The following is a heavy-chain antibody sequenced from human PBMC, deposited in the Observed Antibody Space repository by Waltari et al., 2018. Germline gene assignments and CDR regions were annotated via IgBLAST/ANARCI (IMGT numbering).Heavy chain of an antibody. CDR1: GYSISSGYY. CDR2: IYHSGST. V-gene: IGHV4-38-2*02. CDR3: ARDYYGSGSYYKVGNWFDP. J-gene: IGHJ5*02. D-gene: IGHD3-10*01. Sequence: QVQLQESGPGLVKPSETLSLTCAVSGYSISSGYYWGWIRQPPGKGLEWIGSIYHSGSTYYNPSLKSRVTISVDTSKNQFSLKLSSVTAADTAVYYCARDYYGSGSYYKVGNWFDPWGQGTLVTVSS.